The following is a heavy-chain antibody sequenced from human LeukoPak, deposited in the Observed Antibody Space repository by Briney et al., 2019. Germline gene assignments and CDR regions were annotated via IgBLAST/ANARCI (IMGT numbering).Heavy chain of an antibody. CDR3: ARDTGGSSGYYFDWFDP. Sequence: SETLSLTCTVSGGSISSYYWSWIRQPAGKGLEWIGRIYTSGSTNYNPSLKSRVTMSVDTSKNQFSLKLSSVTAADTAVYYCARDTGGSSGYYFDWFDPWGQGTLVTVSS. CDR1: GGSISSYY. D-gene: IGHD3-22*01. CDR2: IYTSGST. J-gene: IGHJ5*02. V-gene: IGHV4-4*07.